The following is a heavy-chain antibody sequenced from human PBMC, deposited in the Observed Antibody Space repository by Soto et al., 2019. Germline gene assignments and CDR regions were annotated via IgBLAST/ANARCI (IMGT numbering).Heavy chain of an antibody. CDR3: ARQSRGIAVAGLDS. CDR2: IYYNGST. V-gene: IGHV4-59*08. CDR1: GGSINSYY. D-gene: IGHD6-19*01. Sequence: QVQLQESGPGLVKPSETLSLTCTVSGGSINSYYWSWIRQPPGKGLEWIGYIYYNGSTNYNHSLKGRLTISVDTSKNQFSLKLSSVTAADTAVYYCARQSRGIAVAGLDSWGQGTLVTVSS. J-gene: IGHJ4*02.